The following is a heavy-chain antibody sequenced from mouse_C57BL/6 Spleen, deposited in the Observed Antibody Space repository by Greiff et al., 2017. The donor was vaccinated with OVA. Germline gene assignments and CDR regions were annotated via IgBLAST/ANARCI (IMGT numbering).Heavy chain of an antibody. Sequence: DVMLVESGGGLVQPGGSLKLSCAASGFTFSDYYMYWVRQTPEKRLEWVAYISNGGGSTYYPDTVKGRFTISRDNAKNTLYLQMSRLKSEDTAMYYCARREDGYEGFAYWGQGTLVTVSA. J-gene: IGHJ3*01. D-gene: IGHD2-2*01. CDR3: ARREDGYEGFAY. CDR2: ISNGGGST. CDR1: GFTFSDYY. V-gene: IGHV5-12*01.